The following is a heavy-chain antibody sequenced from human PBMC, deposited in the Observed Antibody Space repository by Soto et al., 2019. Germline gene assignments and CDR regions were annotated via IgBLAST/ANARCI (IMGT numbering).Heavy chain of an antibody. J-gene: IGHJ4*02. D-gene: IGHD3-10*01. Sequence: PSETLSLTCTVSGGSISSYYWSWIRQPPGKGLEWIGYIYYSGSTYYNPSLKSRVTISVDTSKNQFSLKLSSVTAADTAVYYCATIKLGSNRLDYWGQGTLVTVSS. CDR3: ATIKLGSNRLDY. CDR1: GGSISSYY. V-gene: IGHV4-59*06. CDR2: IYYSGST.